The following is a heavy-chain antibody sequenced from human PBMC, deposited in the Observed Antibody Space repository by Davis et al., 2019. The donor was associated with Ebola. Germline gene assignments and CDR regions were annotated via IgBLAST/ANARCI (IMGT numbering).Heavy chain of an antibody. CDR3: AKDTSNIWFDI. CDR1: GFILSSYV. D-gene: IGHD1-26*01. V-gene: IGHV3-23*01. J-gene: IGHJ3*02. CDR2: LGTSADT. Sequence: GESLKISCAASGFILSSYVMSWVRQAPGKWLEWVSTLGTSADTYYAESVKGRFTISRDNSKNTLYLQMNGLRVEDTAIYYCAKDTSNIWFDIWGQGTMVTVSS.